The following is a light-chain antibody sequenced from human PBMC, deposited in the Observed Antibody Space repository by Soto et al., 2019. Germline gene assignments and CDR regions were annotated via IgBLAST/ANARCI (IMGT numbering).Light chain of an antibody. CDR2: EAS. Sequence: EIVLTQSPATLSLSPGDRATLSCRASLNVGSYLAWYQQKPGQAPRLLIYEASNRATGIPARFSGSGSGTDFTLTISSLEPEDFAVYYCQQRSNCLFTFGPGTKVDIK. V-gene: IGKV3-11*01. CDR3: QQRSNCLFT. J-gene: IGKJ3*01. CDR1: LNVGSY.